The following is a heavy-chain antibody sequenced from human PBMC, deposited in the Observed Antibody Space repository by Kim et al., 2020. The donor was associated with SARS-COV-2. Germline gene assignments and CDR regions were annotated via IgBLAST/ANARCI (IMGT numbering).Heavy chain of an antibody. CDR2: IRSKAYGGTT. Sequence: GGSLRLSCTASGFTFGDYAMSWVRQAPGKGLEWVGFIRSKAYGGTTEYAASVKGRFTISRDDSKSIAYLQMNSLKTEDTAVYYCTMIMVRGVTYYFDYWGQGTLVTVSS. J-gene: IGHJ4*02. CDR1: GFTFGDYA. D-gene: IGHD3-10*01. CDR3: TMIMVRGVTYYFDY. V-gene: IGHV3-49*04.